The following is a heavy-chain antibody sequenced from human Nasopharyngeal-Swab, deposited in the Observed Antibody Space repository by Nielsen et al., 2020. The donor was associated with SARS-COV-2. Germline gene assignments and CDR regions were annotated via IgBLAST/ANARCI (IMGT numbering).Heavy chain of an antibody. Sequence: GGSLRLSCAASGFTFSDYYMSWIRQAPGKGLEWVSYISSSGSTIYYADSVKGRFTISRDNSKNTLYLQMNSLRAEDTAVYYCAKVVVWQDWFDPWGQGTLVTVSS. CDR1: GFTFSDYY. CDR2: ISSSGSTI. J-gene: IGHJ5*02. D-gene: IGHD2-15*01. V-gene: IGHV3-11*01. CDR3: AKVVVWQDWFDP.